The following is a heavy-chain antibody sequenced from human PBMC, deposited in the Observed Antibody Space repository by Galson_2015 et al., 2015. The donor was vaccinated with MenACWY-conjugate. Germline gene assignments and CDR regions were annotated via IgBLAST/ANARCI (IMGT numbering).Heavy chain of an antibody. V-gene: IGHV2-70*04. J-gene: IGHJ3*02. Sequence: PALVRPTQTLTLTCTFSGFSLSTSGMRVSWIRQPPGKALEWLASIDWDDGKFYSTSLKTRLTISKDTSKNQVVLTMTNMDPVDTATYYCARIPRYCSSTSCYSGAFDIWGQGTMVTVSS. CDR2: IDWDDGK. CDR3: ARIPRYCSSTSCYSGAFDI. CDR1: GFSLSTSGMR. D-gene: IGHD2-2*02.